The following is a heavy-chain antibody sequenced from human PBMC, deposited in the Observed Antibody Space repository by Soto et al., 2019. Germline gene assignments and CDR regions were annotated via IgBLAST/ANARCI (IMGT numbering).Heavy chain of an antibody. D-gene: IGHD4-4*01. CDR3: ARARVTTVTPLSVGPWFDP. CDR2: IIPILGIA. Sequence: ASVKVSCKASGGTFSSYTISWVRQAPGQGLEWMGRIIPILGIANYAQKFQGRVTITADKSTSTAYMELSSLRSEDTAVYYCARARVTTVTPLSVGPWFDPWGQGTLVTVSS. V-gene: IGHV1-69*02. CDR1: GGTFSSYT. J-gene: IGHJ5*02.